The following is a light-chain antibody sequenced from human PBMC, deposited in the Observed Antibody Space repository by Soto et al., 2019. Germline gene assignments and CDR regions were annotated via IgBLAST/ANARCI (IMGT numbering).Light chain of an antibody. CDR1: QSVKSNN. CDR2: GAS. CDR3: QQYASPALS. J-gene: IGKJ4*01. Sequence: EIVLTQSPGTLSLSPGERATLSCRASQSVKSNNLAWYQQIPGQSPRLVIYGASSRATGIPDRFSGSGSGTDFNLTITRVETEDFALYYCQQYASPALSFGGGTKVEI. V-gene: IGKV3-20*01.